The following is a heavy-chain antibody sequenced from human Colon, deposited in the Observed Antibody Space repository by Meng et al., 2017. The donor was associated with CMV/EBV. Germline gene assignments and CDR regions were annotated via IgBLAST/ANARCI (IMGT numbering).Heavy chain of an antibody. CDR2: ITWDGGRN. D-gene: IGHD1-26*01. Sequence: GGSLRLSWVASGFRLDGYCMHWVRQTPGKGLEGIARITWDGGRNYYADAVKGRFVISRDNSKTVLHLEMKSLRAEDTALYYCVQDVGCTIMEATGWLDSWGQGTLVTVSS. CDR1: GFRLDGYC. V-gene: IGHV3-43D*03. J-gene: IGHJ5*01. CDR3: VQDVGCTIMEATGWLDS.